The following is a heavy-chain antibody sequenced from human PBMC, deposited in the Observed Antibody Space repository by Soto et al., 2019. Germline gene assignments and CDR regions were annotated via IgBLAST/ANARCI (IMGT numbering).Heavy chain of an antibody. CDR3: ARDRVGIPDY. J-gene: IGHJ4*02. V-gene: IGHV3-30-3*01. D-gene: IGHD2-15*01. CDR2: ISYDGSNK. Sequence: QVQLVESGGGVVQPGRSLRLSCAASGFTFSSYAMHWVRQAPGKGLEWVAVISYDGSNKYYADSVKGRFTISRDNSKNTLYLQMNSLRAEDTAVYYCARDRVGIPDYWGQGTLVTVSS. CDR1: GFTFSSYA.